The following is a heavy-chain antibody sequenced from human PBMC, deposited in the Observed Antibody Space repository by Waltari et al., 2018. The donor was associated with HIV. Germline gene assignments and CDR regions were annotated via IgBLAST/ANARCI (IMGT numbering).Heavy chain of an antibody. V-gene: IGHV3-15*01. D-gene: IGHD3-16*01. CDR3: STMGGFPSFDY. CDR2: IKSESHGWTT. J-gene: IGHJ4*02. Sequence: EVQLVESGGGLVKPGGSLTLTCAASGLPFNIPWMSWVRQAPGKGLEWVGRIKSESHGWTTDFAAPVKGRFTISRDDSKNTVSLQMNSLKTEDTAVYFCSTMGGFPSFDYWGQGTLVTVSS. CDR1: GLPFNIPW.